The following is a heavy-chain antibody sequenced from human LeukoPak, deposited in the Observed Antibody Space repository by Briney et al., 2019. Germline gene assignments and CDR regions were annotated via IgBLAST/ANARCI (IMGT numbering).Heavy chain of an antibody. J-gene: IGHJ5*02. D-gene: IGHD5-12*01. V-gene: IGHV3-23*01. CDR1: GFTFSTFA. CDR2: ISGSGGGT. Sequence: GGSLRLSCAASGFTFSTFAMSWVRQAPGKGLEWVSAISGSGGGTYYADSVKGRLTISRDNSKNTLYLQMSSLRAEDTAIYYCAKAFSAYENWPPNWFDPWGQGTLVTVSS. CDR3: AKAFSAYENWPPNWFDP.